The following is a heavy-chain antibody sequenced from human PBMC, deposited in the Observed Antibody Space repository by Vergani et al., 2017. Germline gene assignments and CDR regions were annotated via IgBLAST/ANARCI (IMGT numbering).Heavy chain of an antibody. CDR2: ISWNSGSI. CDR1: GFTFDDYA. Sequence: TASGFTFDDYAMHWVRQAPGKGLEWVSGISWNSGSIGYADSVKGRFTISRDNAKNSLYLQMNSLRAEDTAVYYCARKFDWGQGTLVTVSS. J-gene: IGHJ4*02. D-gene: IGHD3-10*01. CDR3: ARKFD. V-gene: IGHV3-9*01.